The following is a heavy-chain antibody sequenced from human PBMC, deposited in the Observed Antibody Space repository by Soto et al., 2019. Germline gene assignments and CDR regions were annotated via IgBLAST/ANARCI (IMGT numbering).Heavy chain of an antibody. V-gene: IGHV3-30*18. Sequence: QVQLVESGGGVVQPGRSLRLSCAASGFIFSSYGMHWVRQAPGKGLEWVAVISYDGINKYYSDSVKGRFTISRDNSKNTLYLQMNSLRAEDTAVYHCAKSVYNWNDGFFDYWGQGTLVTVSS. CDR3: AKSVYNWNDGFFDY. CDR2: ISYDGINK. D-gene: IGHD1-1*01. J-gene: IGHJ4*02. CDR1: GFIFSSYG.